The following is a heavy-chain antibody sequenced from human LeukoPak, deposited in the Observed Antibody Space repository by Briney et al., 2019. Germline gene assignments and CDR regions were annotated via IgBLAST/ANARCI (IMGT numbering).Heavy chain of an antibody. D-gene: IGHD3-10*01. CDR2: INPNSGGT. Sequence: ASVKVSCKASGYTFTGCYMHWVRQAPGQGLEWMGWINPNSGGTNYAQKFQGRVTMTRDTSISTAYMELSRLRSDDTAVYYCARADPRMEVRGVSRTGIDYRGQGTLVTVSS. CDR3: ARADPRMEVRGVSRTGIDY. J-gene: IGHJ4*02. V-gene: IGHV1-2*02. CDR1: GYTFTGCY.